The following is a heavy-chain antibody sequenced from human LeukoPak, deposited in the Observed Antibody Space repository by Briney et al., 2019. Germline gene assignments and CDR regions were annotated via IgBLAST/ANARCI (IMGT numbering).Heavy chain of an antibody. V-gene: IGHV1-2*02. J-gene: IGHJ4*02. Sequence: GASVWDSCKASGYTFTGYYMHWVRQAPGQGLEWMGWINPNSGGTNYAQKFQGRVTMTRDTSISTAYMELSRLRSDDTAVYYCARDYGSGSYPSPWFDYWGQKPVVGVSS. D-gene: IGHD3-10*01. CDR2: INPNSGGT. CDR3: ARDYGSGSYPSPWFDY. CDR1: GYTFTGYY.